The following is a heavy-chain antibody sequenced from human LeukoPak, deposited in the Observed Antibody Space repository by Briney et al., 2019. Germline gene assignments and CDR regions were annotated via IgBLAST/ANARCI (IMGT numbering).Heavy chain of an antibody. V-gene: IGHV4-61*01. CDR3: ARPSRKYNWNYIS. D-gene: IGHD1-7*01. Sequence: SETLSLTCTVSGGSVSSGSYYWSWIRQPPGKGLEWIGYIYYSGSTNYNPSLKSRVTISVDTSKNQFSLKLSSVTAADTAVYYCARPSRKYNWNYISWGQGTLVTVSS. CDR2: IYYSGST. CDR1: GGSVSSGSYY. J-gene: IGHJ5*02.